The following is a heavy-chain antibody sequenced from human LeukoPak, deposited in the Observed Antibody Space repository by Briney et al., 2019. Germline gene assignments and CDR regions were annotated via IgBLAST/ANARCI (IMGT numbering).Heavy chain of an antibody. CDR1: GFTFSIHA. J-gene: IGHJ4*01. Sequence: GGSLRLSCAASGFTFSIHAMHWVRQAPGKGLEWLAVISYDGANNYYADSVKDRFTISRDNSKNTVYLQMHSLRADDTAVYYCAKGSYYYDTSGYFDSWGHGALVTVSS. V-gene: IGHV3-30-3*01. D-gene: IGHD3-22*01. CDR2: ISYDGANN. CDR3: AKGSYYYDTSGYFDS.